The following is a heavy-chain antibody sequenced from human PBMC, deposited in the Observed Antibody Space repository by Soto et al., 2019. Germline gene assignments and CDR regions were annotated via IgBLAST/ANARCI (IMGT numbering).Heavy chain of an antibody. V-gene: IGHV4-31*03. CDR1: GGSISSDTYY. CDR3: ARGPGSGWYAY. Sequence: QVQLQESGPGLVKPSQTLSLTCTVSGGSISSDTYYWSWIRQHPGKGLEWIGYIYYSGSTYYNPSLKSRVTISVDTSKTQFSLKLSSVTAADTAVYDCARGPGSGWYAYWGQGTLVTVSS. CDR2: IYYSGST. J-gene: IGHJ4*02. D-gene: IGHD6-19*01.